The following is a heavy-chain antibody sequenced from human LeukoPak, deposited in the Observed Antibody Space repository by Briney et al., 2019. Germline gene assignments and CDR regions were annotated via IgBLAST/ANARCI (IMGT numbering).Heavy chain of an antibody. D-gene: IGHD6-19*01. CDR3: AVAGTLDAFDI. Sequence: GRSLRLSCAASGFTFSSYSMNWVRQAPGKGLEWVSSISSSSSYIYYADSVKGRFTISRDNAKNSLYLQMNSLRAEDTAVYYCAVAGTLDAFDIWGQGTMVTVSS. J-gene: IGHJ3*02. CDR2: ISSSSSYI. V-gene: IGHV3-21*01. CDR1: GFTFSSYS.